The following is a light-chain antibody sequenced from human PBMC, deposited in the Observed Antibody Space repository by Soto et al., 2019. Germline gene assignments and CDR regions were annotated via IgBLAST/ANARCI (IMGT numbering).Light chain of an antibody. CDR2: DAS. V-gene: IGKV3-11*01. CDR3: QQRSNWPPVT. J-gene: IGKJ4*01. CDR1: QSVSSY. Sequence: EIVLTQSPATLSLSPGERATLSCRASQSVSSYLAWYQQKPGQAPRLLIYDASNRATGIPARFSGSGSGTDFTLTISSLGPEDVAVYCCQQRSNWPPVTFGGGTKVEIK.